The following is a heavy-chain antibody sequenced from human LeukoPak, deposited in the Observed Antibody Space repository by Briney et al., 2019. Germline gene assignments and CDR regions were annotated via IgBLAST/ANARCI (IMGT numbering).Heavy chain of an antibody. D-gene: IGHD3-9*01. CDR1: GYTFTNYY. J-gene: IGHJ3*02. Sequence: ASVKVSCKTSGYTFTNYYMHWVRQAPGQGLEWMGIINPSGGSTTYAQKLQSRLTMTSDTSTSTVYMELSSLRSEDTAVYYCARSSAYYNEADIWGQGTMVTVSS. CDR3: ARSSAYYNEADI. CDR2: INPSGGST. V-gene: IGHV1-46*04.